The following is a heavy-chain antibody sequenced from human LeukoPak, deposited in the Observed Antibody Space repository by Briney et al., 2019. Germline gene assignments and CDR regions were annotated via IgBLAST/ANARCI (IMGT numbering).Heavy chain of an antibody. CDR1: GLTFSDYA. V-gene: IGHV3-23*01. CDR2: ITSGFTP. J-gene: IGHJ4*02. CDR3: AKDYSDSRVADVFLEY. D-gene: IGHD2-15*01. Sequence: GGSLRLSCAASGLTFSDYAMSWFRQAPGKGLEYVAGITSGFTPLYADSVKGRFTVSRDNSKNTFHLQMNSLRAEDTAVYFCAKDYSDSRVADVFLEYWGQGTLVTASS.